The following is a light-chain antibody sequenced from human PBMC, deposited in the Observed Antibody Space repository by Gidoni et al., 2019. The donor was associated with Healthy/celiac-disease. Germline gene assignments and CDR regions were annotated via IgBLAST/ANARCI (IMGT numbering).Light chain of an antibody. CDR3: AAWDDSLNGVI. J-gene: IGLJ2*01. CDR1: SSNIGSNI. V-gene: IGLV1-44*01. Sequence: QSVLTQPPSASGTPGQGVTISCSGSSSNIGSNIVNWYQQLPGTAPKLLIYSNNQRPSGVPDRFSDSKSGTSASLAISGLQSEDEADYYCAAWDDSLNGVIFGGGTKVTVL. CDR2: SNN.